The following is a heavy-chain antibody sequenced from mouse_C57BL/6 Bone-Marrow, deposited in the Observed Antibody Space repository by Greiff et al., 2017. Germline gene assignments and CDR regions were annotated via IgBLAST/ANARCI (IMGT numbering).Heavy chain of an antibody. CDR3: ARENYGSSPYYFDY. Sequence: DVKLQESGPGLVKPSQTVFLTCTVTGISITTGNYRWSWIRQFPGNKLEWIGYIYYSGTITYNPSLTSRTTITRDTPKNQFFLEMNSLTAEDTATDYCARENYGSSPYYFDYWGQGTTLTVSS. CDR2: IYYSGTI. J-gene: IGHJ2*01. V-gene: IGHV3-5*01. D-gene: IGHD1-1*01. CDR1: GISITTGNYR.